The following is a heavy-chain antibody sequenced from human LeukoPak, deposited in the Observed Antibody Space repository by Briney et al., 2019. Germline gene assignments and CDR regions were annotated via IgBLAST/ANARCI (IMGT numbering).Heavy chain of an antibody. CDR2: VSGSGGST. Sequence: PGGSLRLSCAASGFTFSSYAMSWVRQAPAKGLEWVSTVSGSGGSTYYADSVRGRFTISRDTSKNTLYLQMNSLRADDTAIYYCAKDYDYYDSSGYSDAFDIWGQGTMVTVSS. V-gene: IGHV3-23*01. D-gene: IGHD3-22*01. J-gene: IGHJ3*02. CDR1: GFTFSSYA. CDR3: AKDYDYYDSSGYSDAFDI.